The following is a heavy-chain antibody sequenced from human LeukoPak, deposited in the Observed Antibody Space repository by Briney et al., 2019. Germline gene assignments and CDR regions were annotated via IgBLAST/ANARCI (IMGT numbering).Heavy chain of an antibody. CDR1: KVTFSDYA. CDR2: ISGSGGNT. J-gene: IGHJ4*02. CDR3: ARDSAYCGGDCYSDY. V-gene: IGHV3-23*01. D-gene: IGHD2-21*02. Sequence: PGGSLRLSCAASKVTFSDYAMNWVGQAPGKGLEWVSGISGSGGNTYYADSVKGRFTISRDNAKNSLYLQMNSLRAEDTAVYYCARDSAYCGGDCYSDYWGQGTLVTVSS.